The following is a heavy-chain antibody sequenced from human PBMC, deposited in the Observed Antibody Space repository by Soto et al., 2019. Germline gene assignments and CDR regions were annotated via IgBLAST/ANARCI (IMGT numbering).Heavy chain of an antibody. CDR1: EGTFNSYA. CDR2: IIPYYNTL. Sequence: QAQVVQSGAEVRKPGSSVKLSCKASEGTFNSYAIAWVRQAPGQGLAWMGGIIPYYNTLNYAQKFQDRVTITAVDSTNAVYMELSRLRSDDTAVYFCASGASRWYPYFFDSWAQGTLVTVSS. CDR3: ASGASRWYPYFFDS. J-gene: IGHJ4*02. D-gene: IGHD6-13*01. V-gene: IGHV1-69*01.